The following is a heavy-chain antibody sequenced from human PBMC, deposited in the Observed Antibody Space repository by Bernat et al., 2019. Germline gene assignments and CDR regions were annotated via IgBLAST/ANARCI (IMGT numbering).Heavy chain of an antibody. J-gene: IGHJ3*02. CDR2: ISGSGGTT. CDR3: AKGHSSDLVDACDI. CDR1: GFTFNSYA. Sequence: EVQLLESGGGLVQPGGSLRLSCAASGFTFNSYAMTWVRQAPGKGLEWVSGISGSGGTTNYADSVKGRFTISRDNSKNTLYLQMNSLRAEDTAVYSCAKGHSSDLVDACDIWGQGTMVTVSS. D-gene: IGHD3-22*01. V-gene: IGHV3-23*01.